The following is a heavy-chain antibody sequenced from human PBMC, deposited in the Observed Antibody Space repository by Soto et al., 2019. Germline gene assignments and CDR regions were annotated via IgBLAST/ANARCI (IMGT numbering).Heavy chain of an antibody. CDR2: IYYSGST. CDR3: ARHSVSSGDYPHDDDAFDI. V-gene: IGHV4-39*01. CDR1: GGSISSSSYY. J-gene: IGHJ3*02. Sequence: SETLSLTCTVSGGSISSSSYYWGWIRQPPGKGLEWIGSIYYSGSTYYNPSLKSRVTISVDTSKNQFSLKRSSVTAADTAVYYCARHSVSSGDYPHDDDAFDIWGQGTMVTVSS. D-gene: IGHD4-17*01.